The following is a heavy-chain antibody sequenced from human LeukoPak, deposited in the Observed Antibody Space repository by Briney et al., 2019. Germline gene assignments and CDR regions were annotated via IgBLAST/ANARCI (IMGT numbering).Heavy chain of an antibody. D-gene: IGHD3-10*01. CDR2: ISGSGGST. CDR1: EFTFRSYA. J-gene: IGHJ4*02. Sequence: GGSLRLSCTAFEFTFRSYAMSWVRQAPGKGLEWVSGISGSGGSTYYADSVKGRFTISRDYSKNTLYLQMNSLRAEDTAVYYCANRGVTGDFDYWGQGTLVTVSS. V-gene: IGHV3-23*01. CDR3: ANRGVTGDFDY.